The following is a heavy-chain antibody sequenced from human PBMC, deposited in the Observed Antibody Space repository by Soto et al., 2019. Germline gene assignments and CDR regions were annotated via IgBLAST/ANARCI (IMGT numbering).Heavy chain of an antibody. CDR3: ARHVVGAQGGDDY. Sequence: QVQLVESGGGVVQPGRSLRLSCAASGFTFSSYAMHWVRQAPGKGLEWVAVISYDGSNKYYADSVKGRFTISRDNSKNTLYLQMNSLRAEDTAVSYCARHVVGAQGGDDYWGQGTLVTVSS. CDR1: GFTFSSYA. V-gene: IGHV3-30-3*01. J-gene: IGHJ4*02. CDR2: ISYDGSNK. D-gene: IGHD1-26*01.